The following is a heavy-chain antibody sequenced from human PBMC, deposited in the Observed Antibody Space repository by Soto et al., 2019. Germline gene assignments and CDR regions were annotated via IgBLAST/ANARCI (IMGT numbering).Heavy chain of an antibody. CDR2: INDWSGNT. CDR1: GCTFTSYA. Sequence: ASVKVSFMASGCTFTSYAMHWVRQAPGKGLEWVGCINDWSGNTKYSHKVQGRVTIPRDRSASAAYMELSSLRAEDTTGYYLAKGQSAYSSSYNGMDPWGQGTLVTVSS. J-gene: IGHJ5*02. CDR3: AKGQSAYSSSYNGMDP. V-gene: IGHV1-3*01. D-gene: IGHD6-6*01.